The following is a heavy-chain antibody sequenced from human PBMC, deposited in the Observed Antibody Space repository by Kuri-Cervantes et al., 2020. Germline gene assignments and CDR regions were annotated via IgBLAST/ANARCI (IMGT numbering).Heavy chain of an antibody. CDR2: ISSGGSTI. V-gene: IGHV3-11*04. CDR3: AREKLRYFDWFRLFDY. CDR1: GFTFSDYY. J-gene: IGHJ4*02. Sequence: GESLKISCAASGFTFSDYYMSWIRQAPGKGLEWVSYISSGGSTIYYADSVKGRFTISRDNAKNSLYLQMNSLRAEDTAVYYCAREKLRYFDWFRLFDYWGQGTLVTVSS. D-gene: IGHD3-9*01.